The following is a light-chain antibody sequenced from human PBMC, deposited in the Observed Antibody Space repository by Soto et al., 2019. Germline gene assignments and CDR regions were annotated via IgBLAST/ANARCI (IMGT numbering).Light chain of an antibody. J-gene: IGLJ1*01. V-gene: IGLV2-23*03. CDR1: SSDVGSYNL. Sequence: QSVLTQPASVSGCPGQSITISCTGTSSDVGSYNLVSWYQQHPGKAPKLMIYEGSKRPSGVSNRFSGSRSSNTASLTISGLQAEDETDYYCCSYAGSSTLFGTGTKVTVL. CDR2: EGS. CDR3: CSYAGSSTL.